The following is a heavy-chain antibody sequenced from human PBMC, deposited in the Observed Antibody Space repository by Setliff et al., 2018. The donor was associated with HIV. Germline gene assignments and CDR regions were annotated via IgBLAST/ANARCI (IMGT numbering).Heavy chain of an antibody. Sequence: ASVKVSCKASGYFFTAYAIHWVRQAPGQRLEWMGWINPDNGDTKYSQKFQDRLTITRDTSANTAHMELSSLISQDTAIYYCAEGRFGANDAFDIWGQGTMVTVSS. CDR3: AEGRFGANDAFDI. D-gene: IGHD3-10*01. J-gene: IGHJ3*02. CDR2: INPDNGDT. CDR1: GYFFTAYA. V-gene: IGHV1-3*01.